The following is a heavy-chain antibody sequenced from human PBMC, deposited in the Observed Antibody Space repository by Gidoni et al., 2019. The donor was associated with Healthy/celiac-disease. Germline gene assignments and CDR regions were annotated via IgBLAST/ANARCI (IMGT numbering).Heavy chain of an antibody. CDR3: ASRGPDYYGSGGDY. CDR2: IYYRGST. Sequence: QLQLPESGPGLVKPSPPLSLTCTVSAGSISSGGYYWSWIRQHPGKGLECIGYIYYRGSTYYNPSLKSRVTISVDTSKNQFSLKLSSGTAADTAVYYCASRGPDYYGSGGDYWGQGTLVTVSS. V-gene: IGHV4-31*03. D-gene: IGHD3-10*01. CDR1: AGSISSGGYY. J-gene: IGHJ4*02.